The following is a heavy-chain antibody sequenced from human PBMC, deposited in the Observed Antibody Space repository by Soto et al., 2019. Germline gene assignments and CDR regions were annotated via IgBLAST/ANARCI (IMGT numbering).Heavy chain of an antibody. J-gene: IGHJ6*02. Sequence: KQSQTLSLTCAISGDSVSSNSAAWNWIRQSPSRGLEWLGRTYYRSKWYNYYAVSVKSRITINPDSSKNQFSLQLNSVTPDDTAVYYCARAPTGDYYYYYGMDVWGQGTTVTVSS. CDR1: GDSVSSNSAA. D-gene: IGHD7-27*01. CDR2: TYYRSKWYN. CDR3: ARAPTGDYYYYYGMDV. V-gene: IGHV6-1*01.